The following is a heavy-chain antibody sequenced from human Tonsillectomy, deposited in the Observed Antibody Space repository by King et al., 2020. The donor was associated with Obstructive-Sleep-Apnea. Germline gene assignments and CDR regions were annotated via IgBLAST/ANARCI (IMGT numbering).Heavy chain of an antibody. V-gene: IGHV3-30*18. CDR3: AKDGDAYCGGDCYLDY. D-gene: IGHD2-21*02. CDR2: ISYDGSNK. J-gene: IGHJ4*02. Sequence: QLVQSGGGVVQPGRSLRLSCAASGFTFSSYGMHWVRQAPGKGLEWVAVISYDGSNKYYADSVKGRFTISRDNSMNTLYLHMNSLRAEDTAVYYCAKDGDAYCGGDCYLDYWGQGTLVTVSS. CDR1: GFTFSSYG.